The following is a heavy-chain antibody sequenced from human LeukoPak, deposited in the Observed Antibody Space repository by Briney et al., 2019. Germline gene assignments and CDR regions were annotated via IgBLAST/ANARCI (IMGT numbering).Heavy chain of an antibody. CDR3: ARRSPWANALYY. J-gene: IGHJ4*02. D-gene: IGHD4/OR15-4a*01. V-gene: IGHV4-61*09. CDR2: IYTSGST. CDR1: AGSMSSGSYY. Sequence: SETLSLTCTVSAGSMSSGSYYWSWIRQPAGKGLEWIGHIYTSGSTNYNSSLKSRVTISVDTSKNQFSLKLSSVTAADTAVYYCARRSPWANALYYWGQGTLVTVSS.